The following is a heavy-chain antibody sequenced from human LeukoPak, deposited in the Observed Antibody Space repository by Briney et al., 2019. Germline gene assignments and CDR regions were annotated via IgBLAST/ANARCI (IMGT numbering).Heavy chain of an antibody. J-gene: IGHJ4*02. V-gene: IGHV3-33*01. CDR2: IWYDGSNK. Sequence: GGSLRLSCAASGFTFSSYGMHWVRQAPGKGLEWVAVIWYDGSNKYYADSVKGRFTISRDNSKNTLYQQMNSLRAEDTAVYYCARAPTIAAAGTLDYWGQGTLVTVSS. CDR1: GFTFSSYG. CDR3: ARAPTIAAAGTLDY. D-gene: IGHD6-13*01.